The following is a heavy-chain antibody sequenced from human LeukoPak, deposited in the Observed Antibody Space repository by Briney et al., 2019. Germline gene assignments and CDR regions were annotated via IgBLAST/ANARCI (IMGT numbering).Heavy chain of an antibody. CDR3: ASRQYSSGY. CDR2: MNPNSRNT. V-gene: IGHV1-8*01. Sequence: LEWMGWMNPNSRNTGYAQKFQGRVTMTRNTSISTAYMELSSLRSEDTAVFYCASRQYSSGYWGQGTLVTVSS. D-gene: IGHD6-19*01. J-gene: IGHJ4*02.